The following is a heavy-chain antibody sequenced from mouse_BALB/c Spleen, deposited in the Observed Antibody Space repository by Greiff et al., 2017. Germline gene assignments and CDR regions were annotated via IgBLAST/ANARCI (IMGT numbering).Heavy chain of an antibody. Sequence: EVQGVESGGGLVQPGGSLKLSCAASGFTFSSYAMSWVRQTPEKRLEWVASISSGGSTYYPDSVKGRFTISRDNARNILYLQMSSLRSEDTAMYYCARDSFITTVVATDYWGQGTTLTVSS. J-gene: IGHJ2*01. CDR2: ISSGGST. D-gene: IGHD1-1*01. CDR3: ARDSFITTVVATDY. CDR1: GFTFSSYA. V-gene: IGHV5-6-5*01.